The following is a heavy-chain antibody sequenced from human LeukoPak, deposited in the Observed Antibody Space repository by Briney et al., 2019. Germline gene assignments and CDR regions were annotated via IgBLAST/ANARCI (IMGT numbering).Heavy chain of an antibody. D-gene: IGHD6-13*01. CDR2: IYYSGTT. CDR3: ARVRAAAGGFDY. J-gene: IGHJ4*02. Sequence: SETLSLTRTVSGGSISSYYWSWIRQPPGKGLEWIGYIYYSGTTNYNPSLQSRVTISVATSKNQFSLKLSSVTAADTALYYCARVRAAAGGFDYGGQGTLVTVSS. CDR1: GGSISSYY. V-gene: IGHV4-59*01.